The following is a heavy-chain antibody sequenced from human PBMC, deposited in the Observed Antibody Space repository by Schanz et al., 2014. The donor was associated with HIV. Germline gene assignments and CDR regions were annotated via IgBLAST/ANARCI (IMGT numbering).Heavy chain of an antibody. V-gene: IGHV3-23*04. CDR3: AKAKGSYSATTFYFDF. Sequence: VQLVESGGGVVQPGRSLRLSCAASGLTFSDYAMTWVRQGAGKGLEWVSTISESGRYTYYADSVKGRFTISRDNSKNTLYLQMNSLRAEDAAVYYCAKAKGSYSATTFYFDFWGQGTLVTVSS. D-gene: IGHD1-26*01. CDR2: ISESGRYT. J-gene: IGHJ4*02. CDR1: GLTFSDYA.